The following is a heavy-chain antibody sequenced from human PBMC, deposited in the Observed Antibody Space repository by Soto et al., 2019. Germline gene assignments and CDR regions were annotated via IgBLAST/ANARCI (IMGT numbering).Heavy chain of an antibody. CDR1: GFTFSSHA. V-gene: IGHV3-30-3*01. Sequence: GGSLRLSCAASGFTFSSHAMHWVRQAPGKGLEWVAVISYDGSNDYYADSVKGRFTISRDNSKNTLYLQMNSLRPEDTAVYYCARSLAVAGSGPDYWGQGTLVTVSS. CDR3: ARSLAVAGSGPDY. J-gene: IGHJ4*02. CDR2: ISYDGSND. D-gene: IGHD6-19*01.